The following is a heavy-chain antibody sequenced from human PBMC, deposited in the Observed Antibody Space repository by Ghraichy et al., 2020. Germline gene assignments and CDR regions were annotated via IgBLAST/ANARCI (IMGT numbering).Heavy chain of an antibody. V-gene: IGHV1-3*01. J-gene: IGHJ6*03. CDR1: GYTFTSYA. CDR2: INAGNGNT. D-gene: IGHD6-13*01. CDR3: ARDGGYSSSWSNYYYYYMDV. Sequence: ASVKVSCKASGYTFTSYAMHWVRQAPGQRLEWMGWINAGNGNTKYSQKFQGRVTITRDTSASTAYMELSSLRSEDTAVYYCARDGGYSSSWSNYYYYYMDVWGKGTTVTVSS.